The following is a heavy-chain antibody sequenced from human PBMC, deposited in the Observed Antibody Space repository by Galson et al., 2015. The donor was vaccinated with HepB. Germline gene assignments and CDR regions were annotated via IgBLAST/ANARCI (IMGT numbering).Heavy chain of an antibody. J-gene: IGHJ4*02. CDR1: GFTFSSYS. Sequence: SLRLSCAASGFTFSSYSMNWVRQAPGKGLEWVSSISSSSSYIYYADSVKGRFTISRDNAKNSLYLQMNSLRAEDTAVYYCAPLGRGYSYGYPLDYWGQGTLVTVSS. V-gene: IGHV3-21*01. CDR3: APLGRGYSYGYPLDY. D-gene: IGHD5-18*01. CDR2: ISSSSSYI.